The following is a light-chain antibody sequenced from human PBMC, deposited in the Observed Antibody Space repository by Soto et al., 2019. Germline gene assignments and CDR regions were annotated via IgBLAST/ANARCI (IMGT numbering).Light chain of an antibody. Sequence: QPVLTQSPSASASLGASVKLTCTLSSGHSSYAIAWHQQQPEKGPRYLMKLNSDGSHSKGDGIPDRFSGSSSGAERYLTISSLQSEDEADYYCQTWGTGGVVFGGGTKL. J-gene: IGLJ2*01. V-gene: IGLV4-69*01. CDR1: SGHSSYA. CDR2: LNSDGSH. CDR3: QTWGTGGVV.